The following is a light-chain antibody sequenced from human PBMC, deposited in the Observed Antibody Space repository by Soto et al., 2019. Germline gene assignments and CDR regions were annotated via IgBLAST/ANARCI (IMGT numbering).Light chain of an antibody. CDR3: QQYNSYPYT. CDR2: DAS. V-gene: IGKV1-5*01. J-gene: IGKJ2*01. Sequence: DIQMTQSPSTLSASVGDRVTITCRASQSISSWLAWYQQKPGKAPKLLIYDASSLESGVPSRFSVSGSGTEFTLTISSLQPDDFATYSCQQYNSYPYTFGQGTKLEIK. CDR1: QSISSW.